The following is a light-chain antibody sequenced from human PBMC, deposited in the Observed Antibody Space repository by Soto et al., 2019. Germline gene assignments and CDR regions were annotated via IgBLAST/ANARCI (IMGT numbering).Light chain of an antibody. CDR1: QSVSSN. CDR2: GAS. V-gene: IGKV3-11*01. CDR3: QRRTNWPWT. J-gene: IGKJ1*01. Sequence: DIVITHSPDSLAVSIGERATLSCMASQSVSSNLAWYQLKPGQAPRLLLYGASTRATGIPARFSGSGSGTDFTFTISSLEPEDFAVYYCQRRTNWPWTFGQGTKVDIK.